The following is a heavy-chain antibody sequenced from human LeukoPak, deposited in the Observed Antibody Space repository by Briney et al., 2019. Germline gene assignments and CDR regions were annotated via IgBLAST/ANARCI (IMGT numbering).Heavy chain of an antibody. D-gene: IGHD2-2*02. CDR2: IIPILGIA. CDR1: GGTFSSYA. Sequence: GASVKVSCKASGGTFSSYAISWVRPAPGQGLEWMGRIIPILGIANYAQKFQGRVTITADKSTSTAYMELSSLRSEDTAVYYCARDRGGIVVVPAAIRFDPWGQGTLVTVSS. J-gene: IGHJ5*02. V-gene: IGHV1-69*04. CDR3: ARDRGGIVVVPAAIRFDP.